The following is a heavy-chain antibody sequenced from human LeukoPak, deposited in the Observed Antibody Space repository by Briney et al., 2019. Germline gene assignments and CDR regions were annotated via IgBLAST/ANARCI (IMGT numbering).Heavy chain of an antibody. Sequence: ASVKVSCKASGGTFSSYAISWVRQAPGQGLEWMGRIIPIFGTANYAQKFQGRVTITADESTSTAYMELSSLRSEDTAVYYCATLLDLYYFDYWGQGTLVTVSS. CDR3: ATLLDLYYFDY. CDR1: GGTFSSYA. CDR2: IIPIFGTA. V-gene: IGHV1-69*13. J-gene: IGHJ4*02.